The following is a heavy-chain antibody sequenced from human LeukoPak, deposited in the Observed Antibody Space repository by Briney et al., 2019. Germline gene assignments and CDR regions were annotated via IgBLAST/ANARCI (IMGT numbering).Heavy chain of an antibody. D-gene: IGHD3-10*01. Sequence: SETLSLTCAVYGGSFSGYYWSWIRQPPGKGLEWIGEINHSGSTKYNPSPKSRVTISVDTSKNQFSLKLSSVTAADTAVYYCARGSRILWFGDASFDYWGQGTLVTVSS. CDR2: INHSGST. CDR1: GGSFSGYY. J-gene: IGHJ4*02. CDR3: ARGSRILWFGDASFDY. V-gene: IGHV4-34*01.